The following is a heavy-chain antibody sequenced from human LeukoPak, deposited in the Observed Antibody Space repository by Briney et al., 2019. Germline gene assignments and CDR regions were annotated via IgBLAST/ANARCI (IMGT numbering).Heavy chain of an antibody. D-gene: IGHD4-17*01. V-gene: IGHV5-51*01. CDR2: IYPGDSDT. Sequence: GESLKISCKGSGYSFINYWIGWVRQMPGKGLGWMGIIYPGDSDTRYSPSFQGQVTISADKSISTAYLQWGSLKASDTAMYYCARQALKDYGDYSGYFDYWGQGTLVTVSS. CDR1: GYSFINYW. CDR3: ARQALKDYGDYSGYFDY. J-gene: IGHJ4*02.